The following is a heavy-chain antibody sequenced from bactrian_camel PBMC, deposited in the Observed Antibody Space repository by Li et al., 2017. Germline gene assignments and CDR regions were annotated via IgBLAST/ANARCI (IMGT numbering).Heavy chain of an antibody. D-gene: IGHD3*01. CDR2: VYTGADTT. V-gene: IGHV3S54*01. CDR1: GYDYVTNC. Sequence: HVQLVESGGGSVLAGGSLTLSCDISGYDYVTNCMGWFHQAPEKEREGVAAVYTGADTTYYADSVKGRFTISRDHAKTTVYLQMNSLKPEDTGIYYCAAHRLVCLGSRVFGEYDYWGQGTQVTVS. CDR3: AAHRLVCLGSRVFGEYDY. J-gene: IGHJ4*01.